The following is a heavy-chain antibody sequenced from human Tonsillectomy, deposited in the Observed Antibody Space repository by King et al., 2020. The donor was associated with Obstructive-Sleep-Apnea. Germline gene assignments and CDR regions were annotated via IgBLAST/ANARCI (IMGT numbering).Heavy chain of an antibody. CDR1: GYSISSGYY. V-gene: IGHV4-38-2*02. J-gene: IGHJ4*02. Sequence: VQLQESGPGLVKPSETLSLTCTVSGYSISSGYYWGWIRQPPGKGLEWIGSIYHSGSTYYNPSLKSRVTISVDTSKNQFSLKLSSVTAADTAVYYCARYYTATTYYFDYWGQGTLVTVSS. CDR3: ARYYTATTYYFDY. D-gene: IGHD5-18*01. CDR2: IYHSGST.